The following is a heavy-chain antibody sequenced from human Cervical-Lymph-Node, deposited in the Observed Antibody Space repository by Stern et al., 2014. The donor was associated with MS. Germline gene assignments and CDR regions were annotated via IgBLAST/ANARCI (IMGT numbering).Heavy chain of an antibody. CDR2: IYPDDSDP. Sequence: EVKLVQSGAEVKKTGESLKISCQASGYSLNNQGIAWVRHRPRAGLERMGIIYPDDSDPRYWPSFQGQVTISADKSSSVAYLQWRRLKTSDTAIYFCAIRRSGFYYFDSWGQGTLVTVSS. CDR3: AIRRSGFYYFDS. D-gene: IGHD3-22*01. J-gene: IGHJ4*02. CDR1: GYSLNNQG. V-gene: IGHV5-51*01.